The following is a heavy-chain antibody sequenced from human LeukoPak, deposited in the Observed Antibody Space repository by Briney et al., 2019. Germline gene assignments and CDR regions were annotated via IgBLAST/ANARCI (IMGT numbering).Heavy chain of an antibody. CDR3: ARVLYYYDSSGLRPLGY. V-gene: IGHV1-2*06. CDR1: GYTFTGYY. D-gene: IGHD3-22*01. J-gene: IGHJ4*02. CDR2: INPNSGGT. Sequence: ASVKVSCKASGYTFTGYYMHWERQAPGQGREWMGRINPNSGGTNYAQKFQGRVTMTRDTSISTAYMELSRLRSDDTAVYYCARVLYYYDSSGLRPLGYWGQGTLVTVSS.